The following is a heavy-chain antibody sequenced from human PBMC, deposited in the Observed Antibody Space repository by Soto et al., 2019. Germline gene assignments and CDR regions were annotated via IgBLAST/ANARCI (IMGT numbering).Heavy chain of an antibody. CDR2: VSWNSGSI. V-gene: IGHV3-9*01. CDR3: AKAVRRYSYWYFDY. CDR1: GFTFDDYA. Sequence: EVQLVESGGGLVQPGRSLRLSCAASGFTFDDYAMHWVRQAPGKGLEWVSGVSWNSGSIGYEDSVKGRFTISRDNAKNALYLQMNSLRGEDTALYYCAKAVRRYSYWYFDYWGQGSLVTVSS. D-gene: IGHD5-18*01. J-gene: IGHJ4*02.